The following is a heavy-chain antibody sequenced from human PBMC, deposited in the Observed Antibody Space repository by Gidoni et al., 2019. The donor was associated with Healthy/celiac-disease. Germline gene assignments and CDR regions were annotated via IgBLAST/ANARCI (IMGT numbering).Heavy chain of an antibody. CDR1: GFTFRNAW. Sequence: EVQLVESGGGLVKPGGSLRLSCAASGFTFRNAWMSWVRQAPGKGLEWVGRIKSKTDGGTTDYAAPVKGRFTISRDDSKNTLYLQMNSLKTEDTAVYYCTTESIAAAGPYFDYWGQGTLVTVSS. D-gene: IGHD6-13*01. CDR2: IKSKTDGGTT. J-gene: IGHJ4*02. CDR3: TTESIAAAGPYFDY. V-gene: IGHV3-15*01.